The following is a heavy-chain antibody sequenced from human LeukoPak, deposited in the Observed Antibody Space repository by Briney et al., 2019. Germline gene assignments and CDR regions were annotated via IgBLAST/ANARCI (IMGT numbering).Heavy chain of an antibody. CDR2: ISSTGSDM. J-gene: IGHJ6*02. D-gene: IGHD6-13*01. Sequence: NSGGSLRLSCAASGFTLNTYSMNWVRQAPGKGLEWVSSISSTGSDMYYVDSVKGRFTISRDNAKNSLFLQVNSLRAEDTAVYYCARDMYSSSSPGMDVWGQGTTVTVSS. CDR1: GFTLNTYS. V-gene: IGHV3-21*01. CDR3: ARDMYSSSSPGMDV.